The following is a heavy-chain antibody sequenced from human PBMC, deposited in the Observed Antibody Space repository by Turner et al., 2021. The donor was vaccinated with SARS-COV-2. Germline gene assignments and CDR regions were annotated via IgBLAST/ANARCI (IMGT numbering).Heavy chain of an antibody. J-gene: IGHJ6*02. Sequence: QVPLAQSGAEVKKPGSSVKVSCKASGCTFRSYPISWVRQAPGQGLERMGRIIPIVGIASNAQKCQGRVTITADKATSTAYMELSSMRAEETVVYHCAGEWDCSSTSCYHLYYYYGMDDWGQGTTVTVSS. CDR1: GCTFRSYP. D-gene: IGHD2-2*01. V-gene: IGHV1-69*04. CDR3: AGEWDCSSTSCYHLYYYYGMDD. CDR2: IIPIVGIA.